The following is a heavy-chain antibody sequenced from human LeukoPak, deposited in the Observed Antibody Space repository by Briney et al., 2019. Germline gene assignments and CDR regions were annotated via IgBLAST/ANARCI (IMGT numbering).Heavy chain of an antibody. V-gene: IGHV3-23*01. J-gene: IGHJ4*02. Sequence: GRSLRLSCAASGFSFSSYALSWVRQAPGRGLEEGSAINGSGGSTHYAGSVTDGLTISRDDSETTLFLQISSLRAEDTATYYCAKHYGSGTYYNYFTYSGQGTLVFVSS. CDR1: GFSFSSYA. D-gene: IGHD3-10*01. CDR2: INGSGGST. CDR3: AKHYGSGTYYNYFTY.